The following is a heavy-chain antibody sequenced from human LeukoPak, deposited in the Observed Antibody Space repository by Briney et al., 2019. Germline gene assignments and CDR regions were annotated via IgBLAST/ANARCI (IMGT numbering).Heavy chain of an antibody. J-gene: IGHJ4*02. CDR1: GYTFTSYG. D-gene: IGHD1-26*01. V-gene: IGHV1-18*01. Sequence: ASVKVSCKASGYTFTSYGISWVRQAPGQGLEWMGWIIAYNGKTNYAQTLQGRVTMTTDTSPSTASMELGTLRSASTSVYYCPRTYRVGATTNYDYWGQGTLVTVSS. CDR2: IIAYNGKT. CDR3: PRTYRVGATTNYDY.